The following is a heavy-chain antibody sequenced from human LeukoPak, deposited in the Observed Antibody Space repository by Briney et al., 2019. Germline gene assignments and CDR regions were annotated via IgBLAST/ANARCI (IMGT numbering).Heavy chain of an antibody. V-gene: IGHV4-30-4*08. CDR2: IYYSGST. CDR3: ARESTGGSIAATSWFDP. CDR1: GGSLSRGDYY. Sequence: PSETLSLTCPVSGGSLSRGDYYWSWIRQPPGKGLEWLGYIYYSGSTYYNPSLKSRVTISVDTSKNQFSLKLSSVTAADTAVYYCARESTGGSIAATSWFDPWGQGTLVTPSS. J-gene: IGHJ5*02. D-gene: IGHD6-6*01.